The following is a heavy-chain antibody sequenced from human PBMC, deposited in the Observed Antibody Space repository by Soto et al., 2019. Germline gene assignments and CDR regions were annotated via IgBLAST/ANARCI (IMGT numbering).Heavy chain of an antibody. V-gene: IGHV3-7*01. CDR1: VFPFVPHW. CDR3: VRDRRRTGVLTWGRSGIMDV. D-gene: IGHD1-26*01. Sequence: EVQLVESGGGLVQPGGSLRLSFEPSVFPFVPHWLFWAPKPPGKGLEWGANIKEDGNEKYLVDSVKGRFTISRDNAKNLMYLQMNSLRDEDTAVYYCVRDRRRTGVLTWGRSGIMDVWGKGTTVTVSS. CDR2: IKEDGNEK. J-gene: IGHJ6*04.